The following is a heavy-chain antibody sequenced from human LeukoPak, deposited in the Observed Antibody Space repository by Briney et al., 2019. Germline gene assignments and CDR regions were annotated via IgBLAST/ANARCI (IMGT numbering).Heavy chain of an antibody. CDR1: GGTFSSYA. D-gene: IGHD3-3*01. Sequence: ASVKVSCKASGGTFSSYAISWVRQAPGQGLEWMGGIIPIFGTANYAQKFQGRVTITADESTSTAYMELSSLRSEDTAVYYCARETTSADFWSGYRTDAFDIWGQGTMVTVSS. CDR2: IIPIFGTA. V-gene: IGHV1-69*01. J-gene: IGHJ3*02. CDR3: ARETTSADFWSGYRTDAFDI.